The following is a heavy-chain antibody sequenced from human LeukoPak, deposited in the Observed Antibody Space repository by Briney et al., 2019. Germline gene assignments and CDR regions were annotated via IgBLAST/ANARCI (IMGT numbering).Heavy chain of an antibody. CDR1: AFVFSKFC. J-gene: IGHJ3*02. CDR2: IWNDGSDE. CDR3: AFEIGRSQGAFDI. D-gene: IGHD1-26*01. V-gene: IGHV3-33*01. Sequence: GGSLRLSSAASAFVFSKFCMHWVRQTPGKGLEWVAAIWNDGSDENYADSVKGRFTIFSDNSKNTLYLQMNSLRAEDTAVYYCAFEIGRSQGAFDIWGQGTMITVSS.